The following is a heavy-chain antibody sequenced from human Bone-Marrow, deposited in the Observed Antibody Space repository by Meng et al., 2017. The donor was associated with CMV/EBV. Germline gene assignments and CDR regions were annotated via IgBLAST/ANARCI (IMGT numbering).Heavy chain of an antibody. CDR1: GFTFSSYS. D-gene: IGHD4-17*01. Sequence: GGSLRLSCAASGFTFSSYSMNWVRQAPGKGLEWVSSISSSSSYIYYADSVKGRFTISRDNAKNSLYLQMNSLRAEDTAVYYCARDTSQTTVTKRGALRDYFDYWGQGTLVTAPQ. CDR3: ARDTSQTTVTKRGALRDYFDY. J-gene: IGHJ4*02. V-gene: IGHV3-21*01. CDR2: ISSSSSYI.